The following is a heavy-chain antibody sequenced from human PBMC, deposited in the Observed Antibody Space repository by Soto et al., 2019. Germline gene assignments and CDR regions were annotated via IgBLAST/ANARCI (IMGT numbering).Heavy chain of an antibody. Sequence: SQTLSLTCAISGDSVSSNDATWDWIRQSPSRGLEWLGRTYYRSRWQTDYAISVKSRISINPDTSNNQVSLQLNSVTPDDTAVYYRAKGGRQWLVTSDFNYWGQGALVTVSS. CDR1: GDSVSSNDAT. CDR2: TYYRSRWQT. V-gene: IGHV6-1*01. D-gene: IGHD6-19*01. CDR3: AKGGRQWLVTSDFNY. J-gene: IGHJ4*02.